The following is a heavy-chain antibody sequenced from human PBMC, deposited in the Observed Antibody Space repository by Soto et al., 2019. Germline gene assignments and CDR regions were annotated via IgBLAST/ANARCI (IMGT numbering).Heavy chain of an antibody. Sequence: QVQLVQSGAEVKKPGSSVKVSCKASGGNFTSYAISWVRQAPGQGLEFMGGTVPLFGTTNYAHKFRGRVTITADDSTSTVYMEVSSLRSEDTAVYYCAKASVKSWDNWFDPWGQGTLVTVST. V-gene: IGHV1-69*01. J-gene: IGHJ5*02. CDR1: GGNFTSYA. CDR3: AKASVKSWDNWFDP. CDR2: TVPLFGTT. D-gene: IGHD6-13*01.